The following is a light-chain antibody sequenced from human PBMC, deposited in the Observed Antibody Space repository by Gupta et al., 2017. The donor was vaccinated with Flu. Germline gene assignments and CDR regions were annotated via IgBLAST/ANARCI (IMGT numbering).Light chain of an antibody. Sequence: SYALTQPPSVSVSPGQTARITCSRDALAKQYIYWYHQRPGQAPVLVIYEDTERPSWIPERFSGPSSGTTATLTISGVQAEDEADYYCQSADSSGIWVFGGGTKLTIL. CDR3: QSADSSGIWV. CDR2: EDT. J-gene: IGLJ3*02. V-gene: IGLV3-25*02. CDR1: ALAKQY.